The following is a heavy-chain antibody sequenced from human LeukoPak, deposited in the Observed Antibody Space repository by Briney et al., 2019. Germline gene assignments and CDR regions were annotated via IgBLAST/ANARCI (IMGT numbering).Heavy chain of an antibody. CDR1: GFTFGSYS. CDR3: ARGSIAVAGTEDY. V-gene: IGHV3-21*01. Sequence: GGSLRLSCAASGFTFGSYSMNWVRQAPGKGLEWVSSISSSSSYIYYADSVKGRFTISRDNAKNSLYLQMNSLRAEDTAVYYCARGSIAVAGTEDYWGQGTLVTVSS. J-gene: IGHJ4*02. CDR2: ISSSSSYI. D-gene: IGHD6-19*01.